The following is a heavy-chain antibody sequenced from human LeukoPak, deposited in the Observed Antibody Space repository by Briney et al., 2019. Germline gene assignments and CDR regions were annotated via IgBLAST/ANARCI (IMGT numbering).Heavy chain of an antibody. CDR1: GVSISSTNSY. CDR3: ARKREGPATGIDY. CDR2: IYSSGST. D-gene: IGHD2-15*01. J-gene: IGHJ4*02. V-gene: IGHV4-39*07. Sequence: SETLSLTCTVSGVSISSTNSYWGWLRQSPRTGLEWIGNIYSSGSTYYSPSLKSRVTISIDTSENQFSLKLTSVTAADTAVYYCARKREGPATGIDYWGQGTLVTVSS.